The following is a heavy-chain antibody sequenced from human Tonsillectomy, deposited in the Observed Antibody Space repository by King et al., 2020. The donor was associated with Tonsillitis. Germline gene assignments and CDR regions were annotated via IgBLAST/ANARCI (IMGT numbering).Heavy chain of an antibody. CDR2: INTNTGNP. CDR1: GYTFTSYS. CDR3: ARAGRVAAAGVFDI. V-gene: IGHV7-4-1*02. D-gene: IGHD6-13*01. Sequence: VQLVESGSDLKKPGASVKVSCKASGYTFTSYSMNWVRQAPGQGLEWVGWINTNTGNPTYAQGFTGRFVFSLDTSVSTAYLQISSLKAEDSAVYYCARAGRVAAAGVFDIWGQGTRVTVSS. J-gene: IGHJ3*02.